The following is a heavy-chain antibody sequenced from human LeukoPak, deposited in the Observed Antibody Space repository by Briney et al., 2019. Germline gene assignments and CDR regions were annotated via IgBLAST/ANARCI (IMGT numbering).Heavy chain of an antibody. Sequence: GGSLRLSYAASGFTFSSYAMSWVRQAPGKGLEWVSAISGSGGSTYYADSVKGRFTISRDNSKNTLYLQMNSFRAEDTAVYYCAKDLRDSGPSWFDPWGQGTLVTVSS. J-gene: IGHJ5*02. D-gene: IGHD5/OR15-5a*01. CDR2: ISGSGGST. V-gene: IGHV3-23*01. CDR3: AKDLRDSGPSWFDP. CDR1: GFTFSSYA.